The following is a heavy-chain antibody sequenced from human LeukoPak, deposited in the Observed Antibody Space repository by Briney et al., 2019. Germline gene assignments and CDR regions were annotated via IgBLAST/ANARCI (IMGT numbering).Heavy chain of an antibody. CDR3: AREPPYYDTLTGPDY. Sequence: ASVKVSCKASGYTFTSYAMHWVRQAPGQRLEWMGWINAGNGNTKYSQKFQGRVTITRDTSASTAYMELSSLRSEDTAVYYCAREPPYYDTLTGPDYWGQETLVTVSS. J-gene: IGHJ4*02. V-gene: IGHV1-3*01. CDR2: INAGNGNT. CDR1: GYTFTSYA. D-gene: IGHD3-9*01.